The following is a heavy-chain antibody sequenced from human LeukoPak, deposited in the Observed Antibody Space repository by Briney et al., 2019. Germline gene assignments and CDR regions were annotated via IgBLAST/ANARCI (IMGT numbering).Heavy chain of an antibody. CDR1: GFIFSNYV. Sequence: GGSLRLSCAGSGFIFSNYVLSWVRQAPGKGLEWVSSVVYGETTTYYTSSVKGRFTISRDNAKNSLFLQMNSLRADDTAVYYCARVRSGFTMLRIRGPFDIWGQGTMVTVSS. D-gene: IGHD3-10*01. V-gene: IGHV3-21*01. J-gene: IGHJ3*02. CDR2: VVYGETTT. CDR3: ARVRSGFTMLRIRGPFDI.